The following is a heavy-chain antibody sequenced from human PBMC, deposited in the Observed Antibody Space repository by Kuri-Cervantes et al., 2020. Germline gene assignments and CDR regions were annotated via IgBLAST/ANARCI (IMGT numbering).Heavy chain of an antibody. J-gene: IGHJ4*02. CDR1: GGSISSGDYY. D-gene: IGHD3-3*01. CDR3: ARVFGTIFEPFFDY. V-gene: IGHV4-30-2*01. CDR2: IYHSGST. Sequence: SETLSLTCTVSGGSISSGDYYWSWIRQPPGKGLEWIGYIYHSGSTYYNPSLKSRVTISVDRSKNQFSLKLSSVTAADTAVYYCARVFGTIFEPFFDYWGQGTLVTVSS.